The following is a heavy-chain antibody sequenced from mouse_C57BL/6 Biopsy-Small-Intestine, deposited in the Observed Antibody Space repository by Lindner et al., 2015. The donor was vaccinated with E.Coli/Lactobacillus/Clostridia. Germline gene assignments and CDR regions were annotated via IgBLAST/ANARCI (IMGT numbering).Heavy chain of an antibody. V-gene: IGHV1S18*01. D-gene: IGHD2-3*01. Sequence: SVKVSCKASGFTFSNSAVQWVRQTRGQRLEWMGWIAVGRGNTNYAQMFQDRVTISRDMSTSTAYMELNSLTSEDTAVYYCAALFCNGFGCYYTNGSDVWGQGTTVTVSS. CDR2: IAVGRGNT. CDR1: GFTFSNSA. CDR3: AALFCNGFGCYYTNGSDV. J-gene: IGHJ1*01.